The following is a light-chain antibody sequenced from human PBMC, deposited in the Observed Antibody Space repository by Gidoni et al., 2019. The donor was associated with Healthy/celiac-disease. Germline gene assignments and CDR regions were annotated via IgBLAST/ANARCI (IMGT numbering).Light chain of an antibody. J-gene: IGLJ2*01. V-gene: IGLV9-49*01. CDR3: GADHGSGSNFVVV. CDR1: SGYSNSK. Sequence: QPVLTQPPSASASLGASVTLPCTLSSGYSNSKVDWYQQRPGKGPRFVMRVGTGGIVGSKGDGIPDRFSVLGSGLNRYLTSKNIQEEDESDYHCGADHGSGSNFVVVFGGGTKLTVL. CDR2: VGTGGIVG.